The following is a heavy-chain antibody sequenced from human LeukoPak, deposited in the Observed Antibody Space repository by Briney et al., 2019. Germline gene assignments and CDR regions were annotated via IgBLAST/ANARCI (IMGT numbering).Heavy chain of an antibody. V-gene: IGHV4-61*01. CDR2: IYYSGST. Sequence: PSETLSLTCTVSGGSISSSSYYWSWIRQPPGKGLEWIGYIYYSGSTNYNPSLKSRVTISVDTSKNQFSLKLSSVTAADTAVYYCARGPHTAMVHLYNWFDPWGQGTLVTVSS. CDR3: ARGPHTAMVHLYNWFDP. CDR1: GGSISSSSYY. J-gene: IGHJ5*02. D-gene: IGHD5-18*01.